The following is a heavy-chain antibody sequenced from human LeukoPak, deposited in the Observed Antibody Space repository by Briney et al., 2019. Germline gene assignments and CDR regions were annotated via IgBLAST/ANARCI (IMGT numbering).Heavy chain of an antibody. CDR3: ARRLRIGAAEWFDP. Sequence: SETLSLTCSVPSGSVRSNYYSWAWIRQAPGKGLEWVGGSDDSGNTYYNPSLKSRLTMSVDTSKNHFSLNLKSVAAADTSVYYCARRLRIGAAEWFDPWGQGIMVTVSS. J-gene: IGHJ5*02. CDR1: SGSVRSNYYS. CDR2: SDDSGNT. D-gene: IGHD2-15*01. V-gene: IGHV4-39*02.